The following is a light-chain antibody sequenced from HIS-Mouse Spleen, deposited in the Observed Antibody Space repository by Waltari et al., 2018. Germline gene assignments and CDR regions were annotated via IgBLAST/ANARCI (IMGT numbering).Light chain of an antibody. CDR1: AFPTQY. J-gene: IGLJ2*01. CDR2: KDR. Sequence: SYELTQPPSVSVSPGQTARTTCSGDAFPTQYAYWYQQKPGQAPVLVIYKDRERPSGIPERFSGSSSGTTVTLTISGVQAEDEADYYCQSADSSGTYVVFGGGTKLTVL. CDR3: QSADSSGTYVV. V-gene: IGLV3-25*03.